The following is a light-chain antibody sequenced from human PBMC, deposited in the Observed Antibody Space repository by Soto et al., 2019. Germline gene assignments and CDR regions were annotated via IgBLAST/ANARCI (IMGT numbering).Light chain of an antibody. CDR2: GND. V-gene: IGLV1-40*01. Sequence: QSVLTQPPSVSGAPGQRVTISCTGSSSNIGAGYDVHWYQQLPGKAPKLLIYGNDNRPSGVPERFSGSKSGNTASLTISGLQAEDEAHYFCTSYRRGPLYVFGTGTKVTVL. J-gene: IGLJ1*01. CDR3: TSYRRGPLYV. CDR1: SSNIGAGYD.